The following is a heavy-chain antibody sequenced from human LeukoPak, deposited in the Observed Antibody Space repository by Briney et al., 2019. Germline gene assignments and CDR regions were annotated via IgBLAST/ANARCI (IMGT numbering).Heavy chain of an antibody. J-gene: IGHJ6*03. CDR1: GGSISSYY. CDR2: IDHTGST. Sequence: QASETLSLTCTVSGGSISSYYWTWIRQPPGKGLEWIGYIDHTGSTNYNPSLNSRVTISRDTSKNDFSLKLSSVTATDTAIYFCARGRVSSSVYYSTYYYYFYMDVWGKGTTVSVSS. D-gene: IGHD4-11*01. CDR3: ARGRVSSSVYYSTYYYYFYMDV. V-gene: IGHV4-59*01.